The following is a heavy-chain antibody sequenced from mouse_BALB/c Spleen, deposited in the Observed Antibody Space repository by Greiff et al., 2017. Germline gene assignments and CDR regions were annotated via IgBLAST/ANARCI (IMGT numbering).Heavy chain of an antibody. V-gene: IGHV7-3*02. CDR2: IRNKANGYTT. Sequence: EVQLVESGGGLVQPGGSLRLSCATSGFTFTDYYMSWVRQPPGKALEWLGFIRNKANGYTTEYSASVKGRFTISRDNSQSILYLQMNTLRAEDSATYYCARDGYGGMDYWGQGTSVTVSS. D-gene: IGHD2-2*01. CDR3: ARDGYGGMDY. CDR1: GFTFTDYY. J-gene: IGHJ4*01.